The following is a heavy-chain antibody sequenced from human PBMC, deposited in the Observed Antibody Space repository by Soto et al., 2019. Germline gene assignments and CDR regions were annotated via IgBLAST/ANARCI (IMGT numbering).Heavy chain of an antibody. Sequence: QVQLVESGGGVVQPGRSLRLSCAASGFTFSSYGMHWVRQAPGKGLEWVAVISYDGSNKYYADPVKGRFTISRDNSKNTLYLQMNSLRAEDTAVYYCAKEMTTVTTRHYYYGMDVWGQGTTVTVSS. D-gene: IGHD4-17*01. J-gene: IGHJ6*02. V-gene: IGHV3-30*18. CDR3: AKEMTTVTTRHYYYGMDV. CDR1: GFTFSSYG. CDR2: ISYDGSNK.